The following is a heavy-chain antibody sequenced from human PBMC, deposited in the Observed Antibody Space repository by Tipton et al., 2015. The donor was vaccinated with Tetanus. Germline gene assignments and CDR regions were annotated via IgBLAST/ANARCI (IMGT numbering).Heavy chain of an antibody. J-gene: IGHJ5*01. D-gene: IGHD2-15*01. CDR3: AKKRRILRSPESLDS. Sequence: SLRLSCVVSGFSLSDYTINWVRQAPGKGLEWVSGITKSSRFIYYADSVKGRFTISRDNSNQSVYLEMNSLRADDTALYYCAKKRRILRSPESLDSWGHGTLVTVSS. V-gene: IGHV3-21*04. CDR1: GFSLSDYT. CDR2: ITKSSRFI.